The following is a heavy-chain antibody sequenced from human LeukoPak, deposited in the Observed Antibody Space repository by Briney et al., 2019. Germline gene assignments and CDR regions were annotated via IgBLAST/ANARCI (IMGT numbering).Heavy chain of an antibody. CDR3: ARLRWGSSNVDY. J-gene: IGHJ4*02. D-gene: IGHD3-3*01. CDR1: GGSISSSDYY. V-gene: IGHV4-39*01. CDR2: IYYSGST. Sequence: PSETLSLTCTVSGGSISSSDYYWGWIRQPPGKGLEWVGCIYYSGSTYYNPSLTSRVTISIDTSKNQFSVKVNSVTAADTAVYYCARLRWGSSNVDYWGQGTLVTVSS.